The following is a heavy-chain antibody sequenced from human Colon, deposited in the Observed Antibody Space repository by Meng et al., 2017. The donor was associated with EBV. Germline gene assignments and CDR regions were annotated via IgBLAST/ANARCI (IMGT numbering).Heavy chain of an antibody. Sequence: QLQQQEPGPGLVTPSETLSLTCIVSGDSVSDTNHFWGWVRQAPGKGLEWVGSINSNWNTYSNPSLTSRVTMSLDTSKNQFSLKLSSVTAADTAVYYCVGVRGDFDYWGQGTLVTVSS. D-gene: IGHD3-16*01. CDR1: GDSVSDTNHF. V-gene: IGHV4-39*07. CDR2: INSNWNT. CDR3: VGVRGDFDY. J-gene: IGHJ4*02.